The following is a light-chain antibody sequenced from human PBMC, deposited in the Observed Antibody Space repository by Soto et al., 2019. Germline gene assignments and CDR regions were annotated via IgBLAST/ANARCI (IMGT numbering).Light chain of an antibody. J-gene: IGKJ1*01. V-gene: IGKV1-5*01. CDR3: QHYNSYSEA. CDR1: QNIDRW. CDR2: DAS. Sequence: DIQMTQSPSTLSASVGDIVTITCRASQNIDRWLAWYQQKPGRAPKFLIYDASSLESGVPSRFSGSGSGTQFTLAINSLQPDDFATYYCQHYNSYSEAFGQGTKVDIK.